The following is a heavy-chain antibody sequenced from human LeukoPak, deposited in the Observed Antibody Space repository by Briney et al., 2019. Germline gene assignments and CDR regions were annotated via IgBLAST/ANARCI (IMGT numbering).Heavy chain of an antibody. CDR3: ARGYSSPVPNFDY. D-gene: IGHD6-13*01. Sequence: ASVKVSCKASGYTFTGYYMHWVRQAPGQGLGWMGWINPNNGGTSYAQKFQGRVTMTRDMSITTAYMELPSLASDDTAVYYCARGYSSPVPNFDYWGQGTLVTVSS. CDR2: INPNNGGT. CDR1: GYTFTGYY. V-gene: IGHV1-2*02. J-gene: IGHJ4*02.